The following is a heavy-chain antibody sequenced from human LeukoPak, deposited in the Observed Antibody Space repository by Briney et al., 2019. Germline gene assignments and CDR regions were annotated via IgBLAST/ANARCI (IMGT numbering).Heavy chain of an antibody. D-gene: IGHD6-19*01. CDR2: IRYDGSNK. J-gene: IGHJ4*02. CDR3: AKDLAYSSGWYYFDY. CDR1: GFTFSSYG. V-gene: IGHV3-30*02. Sequence: PGGSLRLSCAASGFTFSSYGMHWVRQAPGKGLEWVAFIRYDGSNKYYADSVKGRFTISRDNSKNTLYLQMNSPRAEDTAVYYCAKDLAYSSGWYYFDYWGQGTLVTVSS.